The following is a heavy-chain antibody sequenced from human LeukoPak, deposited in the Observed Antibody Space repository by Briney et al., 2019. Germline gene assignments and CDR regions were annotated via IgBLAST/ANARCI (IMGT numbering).Heavy chain of an antibody. D-gene: IGHD2-2*01. V-gene: IGHV4-59*01. CDR3: ARVDSTEGRLYYYYYMDV. J-gene: IGHJ6*03. CDR2: IYYSGST. Sequence: SETLSLTCTVSGGSISSYYWSWIRQPPGKGLEWIGYIYYSGSTNYNPSLKSRVTISVDTSKNQFSLKLSSVTAADTAVYYCARVDSTEGRLYYYYYMDVWGKGTTVTVSS. CDR1: GGSISSYY.